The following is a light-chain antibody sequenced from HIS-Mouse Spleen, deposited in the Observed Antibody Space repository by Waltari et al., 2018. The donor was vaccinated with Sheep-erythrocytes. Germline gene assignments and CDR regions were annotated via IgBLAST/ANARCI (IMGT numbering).Light chain of an antibody. CDR1: SGSIASNL. CDR2: EDN. V-gene: IGLV6-57*04. J-gene: IGLJ3*02. Sequence: NFMLTQPHSVSESPGKTVTISCTRSSGSIASNLLPLYQQRPGSAPTTVIYEDNQRPSGVPDRFSGSIDSSSNSASLTISGLKTEDEADYYCQSYDSSNHGVFGGGTKLTVL. CDR3: QSYDSSNHGV.